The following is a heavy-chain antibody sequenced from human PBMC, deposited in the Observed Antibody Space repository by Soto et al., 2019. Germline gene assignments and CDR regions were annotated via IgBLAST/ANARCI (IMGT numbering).Heavy chain of an antibody. CDR3: TSLDYGFAFDI. D-gene: IGHD4-17*01. V-gene: IGHV3-73*01. CDR1: GFTFSGSA. Sequence: EVQLVESGGGLVQPGGSLKLSCAASGFTFSGSAMHWVRQASGKGLEWVGRIRSKANSYATAYAASVKGRFTISRDDSKNTAYLRMNSLKTEDTAVYYCTSLDYGFAFDIWGQGTMVTVSS. J-gene: IGHJ3*02. CDR2: IRSKANSYAT.